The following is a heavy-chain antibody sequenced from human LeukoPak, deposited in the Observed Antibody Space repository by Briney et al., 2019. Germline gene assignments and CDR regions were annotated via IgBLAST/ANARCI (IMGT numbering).Heavy chain of an antibody. V-gene: IGHV3-74*01. CDR1: GFPFSNYW. CDR2: INSDGGTT. CDR3: VRGIGSSDSDY. Sequence: PGGSLRLSCAASGFPFSNYWMQWVRQVPGKGPVWVSRINSDGGTTSYVDSVKGRFAISRDNAKNTVYLQMNSLRAEDTAVYYCVRGIGSSDSDYWGRGTLVTVFS. D-gene: IGHD6-6*01. J-gene: IGHJ4*02.